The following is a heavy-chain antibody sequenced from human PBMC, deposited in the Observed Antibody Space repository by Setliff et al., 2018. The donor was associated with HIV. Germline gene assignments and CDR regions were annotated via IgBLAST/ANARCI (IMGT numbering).Heavy chain of an antibody. V-gene: IGHV3-23*01. Sequence: GGSLRLSCAASGFTFTYHAMTWVRQAPGKGLEWVSGISGTGGTTYSTDSVKGRFTISRDNSKNTLFLQMNSLRPEDTAVFYCARLRLFSSALDYWGQGTLVTVSS. CDR2: ISGTGGTT. D-gene: IGHD2-2*01. CDR1: GFTFTYHA. J-gene: IGHJ4*02. CDR3: ARLRLFSSALDY.